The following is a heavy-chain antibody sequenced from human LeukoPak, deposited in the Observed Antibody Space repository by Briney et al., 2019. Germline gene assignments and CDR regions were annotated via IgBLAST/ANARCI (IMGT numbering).Heavy chain of an antibody. V-gene: IGHV4-4*07. CDR3: AREGFGELLDAFDI. J-gene: IGHJ3*02. CDR1: GGSISSYY. Sequence: SETLSLTCTVFGGSISSYYWSWIRQPAGKGLEWIGRIYTSGSTNYIPSLKSRVTMSVDTSKNQFSLKLSSVTAADTAVYYCAREGFGELLDAFDIWGQGTMVTVSS. CDR2: IYTSGST. D-gene: IGHD3-10*01.